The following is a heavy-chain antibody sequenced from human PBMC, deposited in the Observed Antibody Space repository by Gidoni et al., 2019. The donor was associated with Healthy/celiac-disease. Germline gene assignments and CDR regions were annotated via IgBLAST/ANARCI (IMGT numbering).Heavy chain of an antibody. Sequence: QVQLQESGPGLVKPSQTLSLTCTVSGGSISSGGYYWSWLRQHPGKGLEWIGYIYYSGSTYSNPSLKSRVTISVDTSKNQFSLKLSSVTAADTAVYYCARGEEAVSYYDSSGPYRRHMDVWGKGTTVTVSS. CDR3: ARGEEAVSYYDSSGPYRRHMDV. D-gene: IGHD3-22*01. V-gene: IGHV4-31*03. J-gene: IGHJ6*03. CDR1: GGSISSGGYY. CDR2: IYYSGST.